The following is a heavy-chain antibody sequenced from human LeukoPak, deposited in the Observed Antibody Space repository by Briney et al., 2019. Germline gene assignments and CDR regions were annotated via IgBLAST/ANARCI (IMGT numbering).Heavy chain of an antibody. Sequence: GGSLRLSCAASGFIFSSYAMSWVRQAPGKGLQWVSANCDNGGCTYYADSVKGRFTISRDNSKNTLYLQMSGLRAEDTAIYYCAKPPTTVTTRGFDYWGQGTLVTVSP. D-gene: IGHD4-17*01. CDR3: AKPPTTVTTRGFDY. CDR2: NCDNGGCT. V-gene: IGHV3-23*01. CDR1: GFIFSSYA. J-gene: IGHJ4*02.